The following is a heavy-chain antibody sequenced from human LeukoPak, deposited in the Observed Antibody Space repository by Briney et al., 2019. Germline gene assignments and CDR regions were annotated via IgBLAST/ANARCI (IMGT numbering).Heavy chain of an antibody. Sequence: PSGTLSLTCAVSGGSISSSNRWSWVRQPPGKGLEWIGEIYHSGSTNYNPSLKSRVTISVDKSKNQFSLKLSSVTAADTAVYYCARDRGPWGPYWYFDLWGRGTLVTVSS. CDR3: ARDRGPWGPYWYFDL. CDR1: GGSISSSNR. V-gene: IGHV4-4*02. J-gene: IGHJ2*01. D-gene: IGHD3-10*01. CDR2: IYHSGST.